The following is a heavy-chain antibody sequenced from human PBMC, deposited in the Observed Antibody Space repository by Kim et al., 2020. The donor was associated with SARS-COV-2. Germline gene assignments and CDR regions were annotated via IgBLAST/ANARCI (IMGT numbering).Heavy chain of an antibody. J-gene: IGHJ4*02. Sequence: SETLSLTCTVSGGSVSSGSYYWSWIRQPPGKGLEWIGYIYYSGSTNYNPSLKSRVTISVDTSKNQFSLKLSSVTAADTAVYYCARRGTMGGFDYWGQGTL. CDR1: GGSVSSGSYY. D-gene: IGHD3-3*01. V-gene: IGHV4-61*01. CDR3: ARRGTMGGFDY. CDR2: IYYSGST.